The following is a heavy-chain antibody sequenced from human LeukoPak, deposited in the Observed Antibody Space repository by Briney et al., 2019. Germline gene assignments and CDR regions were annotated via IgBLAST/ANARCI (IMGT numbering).Heavy chain of an antibody. CDR2: IVVGSGNT. Sequence: ASAKASCKASGFTFTSFAIQWVRQARGQRVEWIGWIVVGSGNTNYAQKFQERVTITRDMSTSTAYMELSSLRSEDTAVYYCAASSGYYFDYYYYYMYVWGKGTTVTVS. D-gene: IGHD3-22*01. CDR3: AASSGYYFDYYYYYMYV. CDR1: GFTFTSFA. V-gene: IGHV1-58*02. J-gene: IGHJ6*03.